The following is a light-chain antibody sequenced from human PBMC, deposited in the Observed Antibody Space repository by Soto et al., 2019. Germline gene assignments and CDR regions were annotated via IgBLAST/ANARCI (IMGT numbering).Light chain of an antibody. V-gene: IGKV3-15*01. CDR3: QQYHISPPDT. CDR1: QSVRSN. Sequence: EIVMTQSPATLSVSPGERATLSCRASQSVRSNLAWYQQKPGQAPRLLIYGASTRATGIPARFSGSGSGTDFNLTISSLQSEDFAVYYCQQYHISPPDTFGQGTKLEIK. CDR2: GAS. J-gene: IGKJ2*01.